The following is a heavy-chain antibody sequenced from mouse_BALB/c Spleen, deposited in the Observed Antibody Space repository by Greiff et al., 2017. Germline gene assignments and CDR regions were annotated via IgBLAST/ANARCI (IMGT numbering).Heavy chain of an antibody. Sequence: EVHLVESGGGLVQPGGSLKLSCAASGFTFSSYGMSWVRQTPDKRLELVATINSNGGSTYYPDSVKGRFTISRDNAKNTLYLQMSSLKSEDTAMYYCARDWGAYWGQGTLVTVSA. V-gene: IGHV5-6-3*01. J-gene: IGHJ3*01. CDR2: INSNGGST. CDR1: GFTFSSYG. CDR3: ARDWGAY. D-gene: IGHD4-1*01.